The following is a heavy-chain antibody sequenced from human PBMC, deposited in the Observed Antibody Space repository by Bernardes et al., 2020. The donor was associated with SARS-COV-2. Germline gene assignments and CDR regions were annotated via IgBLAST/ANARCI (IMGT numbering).Heavy chain of an antibody. Sequence: ASVKVSCKASGYTFTSYGISWVRQAPGQGLEWMGWISGYNGNTNYAQKLQGRVTMTTDTSTSTAYMELGSLRSDDTAVYYCARDRIAAAGTYYYYGMDVWGQGTTVTVSS. CDR3: ARDRIAAAGTYYYYGMDV. J-gene: IGHJ6*02. CDR2: ISGYNGNT. D-gene: IGHD6-13*01. CDR1: GYTFTSYG. V-gene: IGHV1-18*04.